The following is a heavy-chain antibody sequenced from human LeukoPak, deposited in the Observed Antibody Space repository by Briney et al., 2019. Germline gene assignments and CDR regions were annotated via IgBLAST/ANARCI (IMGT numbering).Heavy chain of an antibody. D-gene: IGHD3-22*01. J-gene: IGHJ4*02. V-gene: IGHV1-2*02. CDR1: GYTFTGYY. CDR2: INPNSGGT. Sequence: ASVKVSCKASGYTFTGYYMHWVRQAPGQGLEWMGWINPNSGGTNYAQKFQGRVTMTRDTSISTAYMELSRLRSDDTAVYYCAVDPYYYDSSGYYYWGQGTLVTVSS. CDR3: AVDPYYYDSSGYYY.